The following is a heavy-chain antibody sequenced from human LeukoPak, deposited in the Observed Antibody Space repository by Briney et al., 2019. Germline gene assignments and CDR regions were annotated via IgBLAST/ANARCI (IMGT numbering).Heavy chain of an antibody. CDR1: DGSINSYY. V-gene: IGHV4-59*12. J-gene: IGHJ5*02. D-gene: IGHD2/OR15-2a*01. Sequence: PSETLSLTCTDSDGSINSYYWSWIRQSPGKGLEWIGYVHYSGSTNYNPSLKSRVTMSLDTSNNQFSLKLSSVTAADTAVYYCARDGNISGIDPWGQGTLVIVSS. CDR3: ARDGNISGIDP. CDR2: VHYSGST.